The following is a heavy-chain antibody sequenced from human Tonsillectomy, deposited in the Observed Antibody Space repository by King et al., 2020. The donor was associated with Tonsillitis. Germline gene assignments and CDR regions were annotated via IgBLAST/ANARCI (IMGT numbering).Heavy chain of an antibody. J-gene: IGHJ4*02. CDR3: ARHGQSATGTGFLDY. CDR1: GGSMNSYY. Sequence: QVQLQESGPGLVKPSETLSLTCTVSGGSMNSYYWSWIRQPPGKALEYIGFIHYSGSTNYNPSLKSRVTISVDTSKNQFSLKLSSVTAADTAVYYCARHGQSATGTGFLDYWGQGTLVTVSS. CDR2: IHYSGST. V-gene: IGHV4-59*08. D-gene: IGHD1-1*01.